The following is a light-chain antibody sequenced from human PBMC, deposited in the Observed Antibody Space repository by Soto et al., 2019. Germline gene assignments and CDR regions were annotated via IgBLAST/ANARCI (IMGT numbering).Light chain of an antibody. CDR2: GAS. CDR3: QQYDDWLRLT. Sequence: EIVMTQSTATLSLSPGERATLSCRASQSVNIYLAWYQQRPGQAPRLLIFGASYRAAGIPARFSGSGSGTEFNLTISSLQSEEFAVYFCQQYDDWLRLTFGGGTKVDI. J-gene: IGKJ4*01. V-gene: IGKV3D-15*01. CDR1: QSVNIY.